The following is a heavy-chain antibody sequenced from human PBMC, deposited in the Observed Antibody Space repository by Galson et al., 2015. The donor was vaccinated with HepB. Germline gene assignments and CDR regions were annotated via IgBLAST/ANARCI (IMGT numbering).Heavy chain of an antibody. CDR3: RLGIDY. CDR2: INPNSGGT. V-gene: IGHV1-2*05. J-gene: IGHJ4*02. CDR1: GYTFTGYY. Sequence: SVKVSCKASGYTFTGYYMHWVRQAPGQGLEWMGRINPNSGGTNYAQKLQGRVTMTRDTSISTAYMDPVDTATYYCARAKPRLGIDYWGQGTLVTVSS. D-gene: IGHD5-18*01.